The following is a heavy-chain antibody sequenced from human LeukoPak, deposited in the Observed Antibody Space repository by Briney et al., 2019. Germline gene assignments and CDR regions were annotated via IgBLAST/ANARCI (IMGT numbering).Heavy chain of an antibody. CDR1: GCSFTSYW. CDR2: IYPGDSDT. Sequence: GESLKISCKGSGCSFTSYWIGWVRQMPGKGLEWMGIIYPGDSDTRYSPSFQGQVTISADKSISTAYLQWSSLKASDTAMYYCARLGPELLWFGELKKPFDYWGQGTLVTVSS. D-gene: IGHD3-10*01. J-gene: IGHJ4*02. V-gene: IGHV5-51*01. CDR3: ARLGPELLWFGELKKPFDY.